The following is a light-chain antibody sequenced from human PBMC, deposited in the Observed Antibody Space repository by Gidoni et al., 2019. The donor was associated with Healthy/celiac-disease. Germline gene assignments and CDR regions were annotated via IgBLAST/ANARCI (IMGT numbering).Light chain of an antibody. V-gene: IGKV1-9*01. Sequence: IQLTQSPSSLSASVGDRVTITCRASQGISSYLAWYQQKPGKAPKLLIYAASTLQSGVPSRFSGSGSGTDFTLTISSLQPEDFATYYCQQRNSYPPLFTFGPGTKVDIK. CDR3: QQRNSYPPLFT. J-gene: IGKJ3*01. CDR2: AAS. CDR1: QGISSY.